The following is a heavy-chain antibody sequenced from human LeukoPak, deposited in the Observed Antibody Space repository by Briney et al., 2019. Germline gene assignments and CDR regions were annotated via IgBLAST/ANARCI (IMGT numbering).Heavy chain of an antibody. CDR2: IFPIFGTA. Sequence: ASVKVSCKASGGTFSSYAISWVRQAPGQGLEWMGGIFPIFGTANYAQKFQGRVTITADESTSTAYMELSSLRSEDTAVYYCARDWGDSSSLLSHYYYMDVWGKGTTVTVSS. J-gene: IGHJ6*03. D-gene: IGHD6-6*01. CDR3: ARDWGDSSSLLSHYYYMDV. V-gene: IGHV1-69*13. CDR1: GGTFSSYA.